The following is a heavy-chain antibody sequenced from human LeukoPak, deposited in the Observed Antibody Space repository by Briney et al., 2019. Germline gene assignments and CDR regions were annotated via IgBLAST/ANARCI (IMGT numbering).Heavy chain of an antibody. J-gene: IGHJ6*02. CDR1: GFIFSNAL. CDR3: TTARSYYGMDV. CDR2: IQSKADGGTA. V-gene: IGHV3-15*01. Sequence: GGSLRLSCAASGFIFSNALMSWVRQAPGKGLDWVGRIQSKADGGTAGSAAPVKGRFTISRDDSKNTLYLEMNNLKTDDSAVYYCTTARSYYGMDVWGQGTTVTVSS.